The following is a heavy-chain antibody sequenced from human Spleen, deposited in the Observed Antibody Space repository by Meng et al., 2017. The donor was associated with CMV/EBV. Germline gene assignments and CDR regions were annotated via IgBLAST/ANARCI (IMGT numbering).Heavy chain of an antibody. V-gene: IGHV3-23*01. J-gene: IGHJ5*02. Sequence: SGFPFSSYAMGWVRQAPGKGLEWVSAISGSGGSTYYADSVKGRFTISRDNSKNTLYLQMNSLRAEDTAVYYCAKARYNWNYPTGFDPWGQGTLVTVSS. CDR2: ISGSGGST. D-gene: IGHD1-7*01. CDR1: GFPFSSYA. CDR3: AKARYNWNYPTGFDP.